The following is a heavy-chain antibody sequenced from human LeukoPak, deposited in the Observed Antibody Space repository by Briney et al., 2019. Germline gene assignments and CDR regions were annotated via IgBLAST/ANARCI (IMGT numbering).Heavy chain of an antibody. CDR1: GYTFTGYY. Sequence: GASVKVSCKASGYTFTGYYMHWVRQAPGQGLEWMGWINPNSGGTNYAQKFQGRVTMTRDTSISTAYMELSRLRSDDTAVDYCARAEMTTVTTGFWIPYYYGMDVWGQGTTVTVSS. CDR2: INPNSGGT. D-gene: IGHD4-11*01. J-gene: IGHJ6*02. V-gene: IGHV1-2*02. CDR3: ARAEMTTVTTGFWIPYYYGMDV.